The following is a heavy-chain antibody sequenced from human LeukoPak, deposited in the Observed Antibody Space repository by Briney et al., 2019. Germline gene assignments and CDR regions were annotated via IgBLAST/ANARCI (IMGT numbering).Heavy chain of an antibody. V-gene: IGHV4-31*03. Sequence: SETLSLTCTVSGGSISSGGYYWSWIRQHPGKGLEWIGYIYYSGSTYYNPSLKSRVTISVDTSKNQFSLKLSSVTAADTAVYYCARVPYYYDSSRGVSYFDYWGQGTLVTVSS. CDR2: IYYSGST. CDR3: ARVPYYYDSSRGVSYFDY. CDR1: GGSISSGGYY. D-gene: IGHD3-22*01. J-gene: IGHJ4*02.